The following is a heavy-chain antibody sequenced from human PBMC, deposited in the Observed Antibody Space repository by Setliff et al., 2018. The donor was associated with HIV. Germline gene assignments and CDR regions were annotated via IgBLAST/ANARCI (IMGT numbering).Heavy chain of an antibody. D-gene: IGHD3-9*01. V-gene: IGHV4-31*02. J-gene: IGHJ6*02. CDR1: GDSISSGGYY. Sequence: SETLSLTCIVSGDSISSGGYYWSWIRQHPGKGLEWIGYIYYSGSTYYNSSLKSRVIISVDTSKNQFSLKLSSVTAADTAVYYFASENYDTSMDVWGQGTTVTVSS. CDR2: IYYSGST. CDR3: ASENYDTSMDV.